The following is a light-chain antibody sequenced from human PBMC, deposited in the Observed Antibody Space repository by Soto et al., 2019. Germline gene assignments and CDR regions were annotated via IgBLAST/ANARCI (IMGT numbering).Light chain of an antibody. V-gene: IGLV1-40*01. CDR2: GNS. CDR3: QSYDSSLSGSDV. J-gene: IGLJ1*01. Sequence: QSVLTQPPSVSGAPGQRVTISCTGSSSNIGAGYDVHWYQQLPGTAPKLLIYGNSNRPSGVPDRFSGSKSGTXASLAITGLQAEDEADYYCQSYDSSLSGSDVFGTGTKLTVL. CDR1: SSNIGAGYD.